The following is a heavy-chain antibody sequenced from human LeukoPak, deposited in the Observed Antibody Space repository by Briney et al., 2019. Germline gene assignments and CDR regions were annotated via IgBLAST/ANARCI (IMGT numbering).Heavy chain of an antibody. CDR1: GFTFSSHG. D-gene: IGHD3-10*01. CDR2: ISYDGSNK. J-gene: IGHJ4*02. V-gene: IGHV3-30*18. Sequence: GGSLRLSCAASGFTFSSHGMHWVRQAPGKGLEWVAVISYDGSNKYYADSVKGRFTISRDNSKNTLYLQMNSLRAEDTAVYYCAKDSGYGSGSLDYWGQGTLVTVSS. CDR3: AKDSGYGSGSLDY.